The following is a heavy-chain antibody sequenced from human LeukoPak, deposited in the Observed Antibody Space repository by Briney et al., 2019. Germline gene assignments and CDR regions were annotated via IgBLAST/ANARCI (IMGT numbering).Heavy chain of an antibody. Sequence: NASETLSLTCTVSGYSISSGYYWSWIRQPAGKGLEWIGRIYTSGSTNYNPSLKSRVTISVDTSKNQFSLKLSSVTAADTAVYYCAREIVVVPAAISSYYYYYMDVWGKGTTVTISS. D-gene: IGHD2-2*01. J-gene: IGHJ6*03. CDR3: AREIVVVPAAISSYYYYYMDV. CDR1: GYSISSGYY. V-gene: IGHV4-61*02. CDR2: IYTSGST.